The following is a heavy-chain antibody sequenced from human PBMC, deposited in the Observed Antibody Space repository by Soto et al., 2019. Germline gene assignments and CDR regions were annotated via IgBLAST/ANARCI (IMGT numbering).Heavy chain of an antibody. J-gene: IGHJ4*02. CDR3: ARGLGFFEH. CDR1: GGTFTTCD. CDR2: MFPMYGTA. V-gene: IGHV1-69*06. Sequence: QLQLVQSGAEVKTPGSSVTVSSKASGGTFTTCDISWVRQAPGQGPEWVGGMFPMYGTANYAQKFLGRVTITADRYPIATYLELASLRSEDTAVYYCARGLGFFEHWGQGTLVIVSS. D-gene: IGHD3-10*01.